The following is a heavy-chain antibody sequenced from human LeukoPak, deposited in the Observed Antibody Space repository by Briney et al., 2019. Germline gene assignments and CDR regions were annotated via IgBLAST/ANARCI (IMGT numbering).Heavy chain of an antibody. CDR3: AKAAGDYDSSGYYEY. Sequence: GGALRLSCAASGFTFSSYAMSWVRQAPGKGLEWVSAMSGSGGSTYYADSVKGRFTISRDNSKNTLYLQMNSLRAEDTAVYYCAKAAGDYDSSGYYEYWGQGTLVTVSS. J-gene: IGHJ4*02. CDR2: MSGSGGST. V-gene: IGHV3-23*01. D-gene: IGHD3-22*01. CDR1: GFTFSSYA.